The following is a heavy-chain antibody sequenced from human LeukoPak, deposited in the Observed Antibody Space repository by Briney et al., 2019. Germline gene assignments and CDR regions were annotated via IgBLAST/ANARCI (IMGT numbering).Heavy chain of an antibody. CDR3: AKGRGFLPAAIGVWFDP. V-gene: IGHV3-23*01. CDR2: ISGSGGST. D-gene: IGHD2-2*01. J-gene: IGHJ5*02. Sequence: GSLRLSCAASGFTFSSYAMSWVRQAPGKGLEWVSAISGSGGSTYYADSVKGRFTISRDNSKNTLYLQMNSLRAEDTAVYYCAKGRGFLPAAIGVWFDPWGQGTLVTVSS. CDR1: GFTFSSYA.